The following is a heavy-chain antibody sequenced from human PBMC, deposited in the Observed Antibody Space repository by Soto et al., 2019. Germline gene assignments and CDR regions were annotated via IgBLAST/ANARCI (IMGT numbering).Heavy chain of an antibody. D-gene: IGHD4-17*01. J-gene: IGHJ4*02. CDR2: IYHSGTT. V-gene: IGHV4-4*02. Sequence: QVQLQQSGPGLVKPSGTLSLTCVVSGGSISNNNWWSWVRQSPGRGLEWIGEIYHSGTTNYNPSLKSRVTISVDKSKTQFSLKLSSVTAADTAVYYCATSAVTLDDWGQGTLVTVSS. CDR3: ATSAVTLDD. CDR1: GGSISNNNW.